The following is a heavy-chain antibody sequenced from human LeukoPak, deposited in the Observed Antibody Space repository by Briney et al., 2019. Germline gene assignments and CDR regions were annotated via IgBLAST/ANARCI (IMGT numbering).Heavy chain of an antibody. V-gene: IGHV4-61*02. J-gene: IGHJ4*02. CDR2: IYTSGST. Sequence: PSQTLSLTCTVSGGPISSGSYYWSWIRQPAGKGLEWIGRIYTSGSTNYNPSLKSRVTISVDTSKNQFSLKLSSVTAADTAVYYCVREKWRIGIAGVERGIYFDYWGQGTLVTVSS. CDR1: GGPISSGSYY. CDR3: VREKWRIGIAGVERGIYFDY. D-gene: IGHD6-13*01.